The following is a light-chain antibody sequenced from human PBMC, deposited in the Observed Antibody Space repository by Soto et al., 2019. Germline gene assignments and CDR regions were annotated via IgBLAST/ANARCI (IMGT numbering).Light chain of an antibody. CDR2: TAS. CDR1: RGISSH. V-gene: IGKV1-8*01. CDR3: QQYFSDPLT. J-gene: IGKJ4*01. Sequence: AIRMTQSPSSFSASTGDRVTITCRASRGISSHLAWYQVKPGKAPRLLIYTASYLESGVPSRFSGSGSGTDLTLTISSLQSEDFAVYYCQQYFSDPLTFGGGTKVEIK.